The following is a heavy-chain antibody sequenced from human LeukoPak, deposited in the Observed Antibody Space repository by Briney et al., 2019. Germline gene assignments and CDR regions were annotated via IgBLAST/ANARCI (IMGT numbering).Heavy chain of an antibody. CDR3: AKRGKVVPAANWFDP. D-gene: IGHD2-2*01. CDR2: IRYDGSNK. Sequence: GGSLRLSCAASGFTFSSYGMHWVRQAPGKGLEWVAFIRYDGSNKYYADSVKGRFTISGDNSKNTLYLQMNSLRAEDTAVYYCAKRGKVVPAANWFDPWGQGTLVTVSS. V-gene: IGHV3-30*02. J-gene: IGHJ5*02. CDR1: GFTFSSYG.